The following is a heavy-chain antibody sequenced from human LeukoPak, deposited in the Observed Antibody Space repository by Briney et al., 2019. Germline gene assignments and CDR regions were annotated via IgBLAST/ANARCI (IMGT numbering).Heavy chain of an antibody. CDR3: ARHLWLLETSCFDY. J-gene: IGHJ4*02. V-gene: IGHV4-39*01. CDR2: IYYSGST. CDR1: GGSISSSSYY. D-gene: IGHD6-19*01. Sequence: KPSETLSLTCTVSGGSISSSSYYWGWIRQPPGKGLEWIGSIYYSGSTYYNPSLKSRVTISVDTSKNQFSLKLSSVTAADTAVYYCARHLWLLETSCFDYWGQGTLVTVSS.